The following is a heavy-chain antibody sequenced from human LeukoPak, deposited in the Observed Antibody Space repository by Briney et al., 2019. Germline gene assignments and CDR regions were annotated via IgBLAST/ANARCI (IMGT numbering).Heavy chain of an antibody. CDR2: IYYSGST. D-gene: IGHD3-16*01. Sequence: ETLSLTCTVSGGSISSHYWSWIRQPPGKGLEWIGYIYYSGSTNYNPSLKSRVTISVDTSKNQFSLKLSSVTAADTAVYYWARVGFWGSYFYYLGQGTLVTVSS. V-gene: IGHV4-59*11. CDR1: GGSISSHY. CDR3: ARVGFWGSYFYY. J-gene: IGHJ4*02.